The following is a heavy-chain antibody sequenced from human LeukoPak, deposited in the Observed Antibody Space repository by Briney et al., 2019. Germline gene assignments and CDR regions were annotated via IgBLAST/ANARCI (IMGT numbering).Heavy chain of an antibody. J-gene: IGHJ5*02. D-gene: IGHD2-15*01. Sequence: SETLSLTCTVSGGSISSHDWTWIRQPAGKGLEWIGRIYISGSPNYNPSLKSRVTMSVDTSKNQFSLKLSSVTAADTAVYYCARDIVVVVAARFVGWFDPWGQGTLVTVSS. CDR2: IYISGSP. V-gene: IGHV4-4*07. CDR1: GGSISSHD. CDR3: ARDIVVVVAARFVGWFDP.